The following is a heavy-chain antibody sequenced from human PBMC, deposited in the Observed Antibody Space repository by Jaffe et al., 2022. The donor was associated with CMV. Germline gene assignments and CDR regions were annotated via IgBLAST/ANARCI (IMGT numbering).Heavy chain of an antibody. CDR2: ISWNSGSI. Sequence: EVQLVESGGGLVQPGRSLRLSCAASGFTFDDYAMHWVRQAPGKGLEWVSGISWNSGSIGYADSVKGRFTISRDNAKNSLYLQMNSLRAEDTALYYCAKDRIAAARVGYFDYWGQGTLVTVSS. CDR3: AKDRIAAARVGYFDY. CDR1: GFTFDDYA. J-gene: IGHJ4*02. V-gene: IGHV3-9*01. D-gene: IGHD6-13*01.